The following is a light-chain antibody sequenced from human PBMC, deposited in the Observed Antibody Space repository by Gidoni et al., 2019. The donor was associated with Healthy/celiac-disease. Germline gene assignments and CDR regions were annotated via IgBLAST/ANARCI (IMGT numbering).Light chain of an antibody. CDR1: QSVSNSY. CDR2: GAS. Sequence: ESVLTQSPGTLSLSPGERATLSCRAGQSVSNSYLAWYQQKPGQAPRLLIYGASSRATGIPDRFSGSGSGTDFALTISRLEPGDFAVYYCQQYGSSLLTFGGGTKVEIK. J-gene: IGKJ4*01. V-gene: IGKV3-20*01. CDR3: QQYGSSLLT.